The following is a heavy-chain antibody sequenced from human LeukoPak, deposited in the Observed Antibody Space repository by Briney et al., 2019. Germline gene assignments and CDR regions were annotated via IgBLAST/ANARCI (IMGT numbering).Heavy chain of an antibody. CDR2: IYFDGST. D-gene: IGHD4-23*01. J-gene: IGHJ3*02. Sequence: PSETLSLTCTISGGSVSDYYWGWIRQPPGKGLEWIGSIYFDGSTYYNPSLKSRVTISLHTSNNQFSLKLRSVATADAAVYYCAREDSGNSDDSLDIWGQGQWSPSLQ. CDR3: AREDSGNSDDSLDI. CDR1: GGSVSDYY. V-gene: IGHV4-39*07.